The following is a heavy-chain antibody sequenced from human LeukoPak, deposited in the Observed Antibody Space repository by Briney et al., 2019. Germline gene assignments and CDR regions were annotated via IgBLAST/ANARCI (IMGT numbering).Heavy chain of an antibody. V-gene: IGHV3-23*01. CDR1: GFTFSSYS. D-gene: IGHD3-3*01. J-gene: IGHJ6*02. CDR3: AKERPYYDFWSGYYATSQYGMDV. Sequence: PGGSLRLSCAASGFTFSSYSMNWVRQAPGKGLEWVSAISGSGGSTYYADSVKGRFTISRDNSKNTLYLQMNSLRAEDTAVYYCAKERPYYDFWSGYYATSQYGMDVWGQGTTVTVSS. CDR2: ISGSGGST.